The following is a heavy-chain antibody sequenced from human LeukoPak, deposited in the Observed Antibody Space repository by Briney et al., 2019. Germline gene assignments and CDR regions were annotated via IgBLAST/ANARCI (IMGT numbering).Heavy chain of an antibody. J-gene: IGHJ6*02. CDR2: ISYDGSNK. CDR3: AKDPLGAGSYYFYYYYGMDV. V-gene: IGHV3-30*18. CDR1: GFTFSSYG. D-gene: IGHD1-26*01. Sequence: GGSLRLSCAASGFTFSSYGMHWVRQAPGKGLEWVAVISYDGSNKYYADSVKGRFTISRDNSKNTLYLQMNSLRAEDTAAYYCAKDPLGAGSYYFYYYYGMDVWGQGTTVTVSS.